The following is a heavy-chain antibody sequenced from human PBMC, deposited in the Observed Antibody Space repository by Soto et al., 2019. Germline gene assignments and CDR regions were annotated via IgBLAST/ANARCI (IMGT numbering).Heavy chain of an antibody. V-gene: IGHV4-39*01. CDR3: ARLRGRAMVDY. CDR1: GGSISSSRYY. Sequence: QLQLQESGPGLVKPSETLSLTCTVSGGSISSSRYYWGWIRQPPGKGLEWIGSIYYSGSTYYNPSLKSRVTISGDTSKNQVSLKLSSVTAADTAVYYWARLRGRAMVDYWGQGTLVTVSS. J-gene: IGHJ4*02. D-gene: IGHD5-18*01. CDR2: IYYSGST.